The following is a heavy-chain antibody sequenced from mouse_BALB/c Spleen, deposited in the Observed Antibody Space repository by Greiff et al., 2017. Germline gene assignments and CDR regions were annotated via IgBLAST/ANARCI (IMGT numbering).Heavy chain of an antibody. V-gene: IGHV14-4*02. J-gene: IGHJ4*01. CDR2: IDPENGDT. CDR1: GFNIKDYY. D-gene: IGHD1-1*01. CDR3: NAWGSMDY. Sequence: VQLQQSGAELVRSGASVKLSCTASGFNIKDYYMHWVKQRPEQGLEWIGWIDPENGDTEYAPKFQGKATMTADTSSNTAYLQLSSLKSEDTAVYYCNAWGSMDYWGQGTSVTVSS.